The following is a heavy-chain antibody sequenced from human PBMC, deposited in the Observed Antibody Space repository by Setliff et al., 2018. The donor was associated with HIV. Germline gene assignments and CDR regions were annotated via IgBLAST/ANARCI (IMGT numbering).Heavy chain of an antibody. Sequence: SETLSPTCAVSGDSINTPHCWSWVRQPLEKGLEWIGEVCQRGGINYNPFLWSRASISMDRPRNYFSLEMASLTAADTAVYFCVRNHEWALGTWGQGLLVTVSS. J-gene: IGHJ5*02. CDR2: VCQRGGI. CDR1: GDSINTPHC. CDR3: VRNHEWALGT. D-gene: IGHD1-26*01. V-gene: IGHV4-4*02.